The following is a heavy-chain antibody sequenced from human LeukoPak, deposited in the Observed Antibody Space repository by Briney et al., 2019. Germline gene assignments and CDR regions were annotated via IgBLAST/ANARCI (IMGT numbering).Heavy chain of an antibody. Sequence: GGSLRLSCAASGFTFSNYWMSWVRQAPGKGLEWVANIKQDGSAKPYVDSVKGRFTISRDNAKNLLFLQMNSLRAEDTAVYYCARDNGWSADFWGQGTLVTVSS. D-gene: IGHD2-15*01. CDR1: GFTFSNYW. CDR2: IKQDGSAK. CDR3: ARDNGWSADF. J-gene: IGHJ4*02. V-gene: IGHV3-7*03.